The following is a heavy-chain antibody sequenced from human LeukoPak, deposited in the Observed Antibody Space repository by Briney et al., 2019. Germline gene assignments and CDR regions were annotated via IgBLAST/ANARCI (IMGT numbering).Heavy chain of an antibody. Sequence: ASVKVSCKASGYTFNIYAMHWVRQAPGQRLEWRGWINTDNSNTKYSQKFQGRVTITRDISASTAYLELSSLRSEDTALYYCTRRWSTAEDGGCFDYWGQGTLVTVSS. V-gene: IGHV1-3*04. CDR1: GYTFNIYA. D-gene: IGHD6-6*01. CDR3: TRRWSTAEDGGCFDY. CDR2: INTDNSNT. J-gene: IGHJ4*02.